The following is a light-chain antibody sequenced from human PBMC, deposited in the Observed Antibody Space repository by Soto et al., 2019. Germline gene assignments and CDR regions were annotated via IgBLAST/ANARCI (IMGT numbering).Light chain of an antibody. J-gene: IGKJ1*01. Sequence: DIQMPQSPSSLSASVGDRVIITCRASQGIGDDLGWYQQKPGKAPKRLVYAASSLQSGVPSRFSGSGSGTDFTRTISSLQPDDLASDYCLQHNTYPWTFGPGTNGEVK. CDR3: LQHNTYPWT. CDR1: QGIGDD. CDR2: AAS. V-gene: IGKV1-17*01.